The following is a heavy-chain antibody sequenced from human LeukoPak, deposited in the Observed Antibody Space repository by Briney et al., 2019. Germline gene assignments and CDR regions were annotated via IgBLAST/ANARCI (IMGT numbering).Heavy chain of an antibody. CDR2: ISAYNGNT. D-gene: IGHD5-18*01. J-gene: IGHJ4*02. CDR1: GYTFTSYD. Sequence: ASVKVSCKASGYTFTSYDINWVRQAAGQGLEWMGWISAYNGNTNYAQNLQGRVTVTTDTSTSTAYMELRSLRSDDTAVYYCARGGNSYGSAFDYWGQGTLVTVSS. CDR3: ARGGNSYGSAFDY. V-gene: IGHV1-18*01.